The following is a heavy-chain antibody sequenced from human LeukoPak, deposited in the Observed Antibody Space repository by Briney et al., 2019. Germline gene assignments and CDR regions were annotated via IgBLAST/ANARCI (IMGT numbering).Heavy chain of an antibody. D-gene: IGHD3-22*01. Sequence: SETLSLTCTVSGGSISSYYWSWIRQPPGKGLEWIGYIYYSGSTNYNPSLKSRVTISVDTSKNRFSLKLSSVTAADTAVYYCARHPSVTMIVDASVDVWGQGTTVTVSS. J-gene: IGHJ6*02. CDR3: ARHPSVTMIVDASVDV. CDR2: IYYSGST. CDR1: GGSISSYY. V-gene: IGHV4-59*08.